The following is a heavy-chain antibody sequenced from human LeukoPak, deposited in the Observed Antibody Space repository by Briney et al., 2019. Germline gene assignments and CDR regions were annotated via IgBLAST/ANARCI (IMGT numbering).Heavy chain of an antibody. J-gene: IGHJ4*02. CDR1: GYSENFYG. CDR3: AGSLGYCTSNVCYLKY. D-gene: IGHD2-8*01. V-gene: IGHV1-18*01. CDR2: ISAQHGQT. Sequence: ASVKVSCKTSGYSENFYGITWVRQVAGQGLEWMGWISAQHGQTEYAPNSQDRVTMTTDTYMNTAYMELRGLRSDDTAVYYCAGSLGYCTSNVCYLKYWGQGTLVTVSS.